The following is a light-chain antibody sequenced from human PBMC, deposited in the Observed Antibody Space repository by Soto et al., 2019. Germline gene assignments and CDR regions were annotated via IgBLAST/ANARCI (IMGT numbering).Light chain of an antibody. CDR1: LSVSSSY. J-gene: IGKJ3*01. Sequence: EIVLTQSPGTLSLSPGERATLSCRASLSVSSSYLAWYQQKPGQAPRLRIYGASSRATGIPDRFSGSGSGTDFTLTISRLEPADFAVYYCQQYGSSPLSVGPGTKVDIK. V-gene: IGKV3-20*01. CDR2: GAS. CDR3: QQYGSSPLS.